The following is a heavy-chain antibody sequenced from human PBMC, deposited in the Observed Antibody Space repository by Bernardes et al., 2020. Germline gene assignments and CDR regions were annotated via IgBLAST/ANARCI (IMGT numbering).Heavy chain of an antibody. Sequence: SATLSPTCAVYGGSFRGSYWSWIRQHPGTGLEWIGEINHSGSANYNPSLKSRVTISVDTSKNQFSLKLSSVTAADTAVYYCARGGRIAAAGDKYFDYWGQGTLVTGSA. CDR3: ARGGRIAAAGDKYFDY. J-gene: IGHJ4*02. V-gene: IGHV4-34*01. CDR1: GGSFRGSY. D-gene: IGHD6-13*01. CDR2: INHSGSA.